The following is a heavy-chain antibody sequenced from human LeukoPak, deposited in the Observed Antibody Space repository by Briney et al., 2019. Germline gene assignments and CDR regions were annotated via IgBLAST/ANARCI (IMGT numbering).Heavy chain of an antibody. V-gene: IGHV3-7*03. D-gene: IGHD1-1*01. CDR1: GFTFSNYW. Sequence: GGSLRLSCTASGFTFSNYWMTWVRQAPGKGLERVANIKQGGSEKYYVDSVKGRFTISRDNAKNSLYLQMNSLRAEDTAVYYCVSGTGAHGYWGQGTLVTVSS. CDR3: VSGTGAHGY. J-gene: IGHJ4*02. CDR2: IKQGGSEK.